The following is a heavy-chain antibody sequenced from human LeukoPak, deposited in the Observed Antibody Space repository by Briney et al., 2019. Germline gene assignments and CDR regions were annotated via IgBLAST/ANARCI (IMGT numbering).Heavy chain of an antibody. CDR3: ARFSSQPLKTGGFDS. CDR2: IFDSENS. V-gene: IGHV4-59*01. CDR1: GDSISSYY. J-gene: IGHJ4*02. D-gene: IGHD1-14*01. Sequence: SETLSLTCTVSGDSISSYYWSWIRQPPGKGLEWIGYIFDSENSKYNPSLESRVIISVDTSKDQLSLKLTSVTAADTAVYYCARFSSQPLKTGGFDSWGQGTLVTV.